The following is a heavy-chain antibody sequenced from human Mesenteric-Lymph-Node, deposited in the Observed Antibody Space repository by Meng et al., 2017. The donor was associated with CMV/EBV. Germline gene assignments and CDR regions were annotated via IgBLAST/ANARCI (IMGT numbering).Heavy chain of an antibody. CDR3: AKTPSYYYGMDV. CDR1: GFTFSSYG. J-gene: IGHJ6*02. Sequence: GGSLRLSCAASGFTFSSYGMHWVRQAPGKGLEWVSAISGSGGSTYYADSVKGRFTISRDNSKNTLYLQMNSLRAEDTAVYYCAKTPSYYYGMDVWGQGTTVTVSS. V-gene: IGHV3-23*01. CDR2: ISGSGGST.